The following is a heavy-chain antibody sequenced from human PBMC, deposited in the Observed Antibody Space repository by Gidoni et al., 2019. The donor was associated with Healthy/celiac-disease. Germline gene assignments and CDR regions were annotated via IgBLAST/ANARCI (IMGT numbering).Heavy chain of an antibody. V-gene: IGHV4-34*01. CDR1: GGSFSGYY. J-gene: IGHJ4*02. Sequence: QVQLQQWGAGLLKPSETLSLTCAVYGGSFSGYYWSWIRQPPGKGLEWIGEINHSGSTNYNPSLKSRVTISVDTSKNQFSLKLSSVTAADTAVYYCASLPRYDFWNYWGQGTLVTVSS. CDR2: INHSGST. CDR3: ASLPRYDFWNY. D-gene: IGHD3-3*01.